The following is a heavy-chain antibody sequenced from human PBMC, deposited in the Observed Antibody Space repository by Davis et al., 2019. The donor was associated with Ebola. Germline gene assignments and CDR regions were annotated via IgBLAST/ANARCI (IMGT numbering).Heavy chain of an antibody. CDR3: ARDQLVVVPAAIWFDP. V-gene: IGHV1-69*06. CDR1: GGTFSSYA. CDR2: IIPIFGTA. D-gene: IGHD2-2*01. J-gene: IGHJ5*02. Sequence: AASVKVSCKASGGTFSSYAISWVRQAPGQGLEWMGGIIPIFGTANYAQKFQGRVTITADKSTSTAYMELSSLRSEDTAVYYCARDQLVVVPAAIWFDPWGQGTLVTVSS.